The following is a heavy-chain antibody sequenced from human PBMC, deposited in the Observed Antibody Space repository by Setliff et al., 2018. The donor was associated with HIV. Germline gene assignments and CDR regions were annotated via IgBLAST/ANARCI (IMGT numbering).Heavy chain of an antibody. V-gene: IGHV1-69*05. Sequence: SVKVSCKASGGTFSRYAISWVRQAPGQGLEWMGGIIPIVGTANYAQKLQGRVTITTDKSTTTSYMELSSLRSEDTAVYYCARDFGGYCSSMSCPGLFDPWGQGTLVTVSS. CDR1: GGTFSRYA. CDR2: IIPIVGTA. D-gene: IGHD2-2*01. CDR3: ARDFGGYCSSMSCPGLFDP. J-gene: IGHJ5*02.